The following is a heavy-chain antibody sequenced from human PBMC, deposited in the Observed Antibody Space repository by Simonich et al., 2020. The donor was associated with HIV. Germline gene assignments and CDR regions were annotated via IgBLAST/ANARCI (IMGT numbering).Heavy chain of an antibody. D-gene: IGHD3-22*01. V-gene: IGHV3-49*04. CDR2: IRSKAYGGTT. J-gene: IGHJ1*01. CDR1: GFTFGDYA. CDR3: TSSDYDSSDYYYRYFQH. Sequence: EVQLVESGGGLVQPGRSLRFSCTASGFTFGDYAMSWVRQAPGKGLEWVCFIRSKAYGGTTEYAASVKGRFTIARDDSTSIAYLQMTSLKTEDTAVYYCTSSDYDSSDYYYRYFQHWGQGTLVTVSS.